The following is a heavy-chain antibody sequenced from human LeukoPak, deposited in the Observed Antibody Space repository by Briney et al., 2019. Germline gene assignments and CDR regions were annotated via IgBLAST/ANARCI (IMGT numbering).Heavy chain of an antibody. CDR3: ARGKPHFRYYFDY. V-gene: IGHV4-59*01. CDR2: IYYNGST. CDR1: GGSISSYY. J-gene: IGHJ4*02. Sequence: SETLSLTCTVSGGSISSYYWSWIRQPPGKGLEWIGYIYYNGSTNYNPSLKSRVTISVDTSKNQFSLKLSSVTAADTAVYYCARGKPHFRYYFDYWGQGTLVTVSS.